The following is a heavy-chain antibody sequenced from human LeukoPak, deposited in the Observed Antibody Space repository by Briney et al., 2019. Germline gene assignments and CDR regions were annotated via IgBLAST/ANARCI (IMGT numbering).Heavy chain of an antibody. CDR1: GGSISSSSYY. CDR3: ARQPEWYRFDP. V-gene: IGHV4-39*01. Sequence: PSETLSLTCTVSGGSISSSSYYWGWIRQPPGKGLEWIGSIYYSGSTYYNPSLKGRVTISVDTSKNQFSLKLSSVTAADTAVYYCARQPEWYRFDPWGQGTLVTVSS. J-gene: IGHJ5*02. CDR2: IYYSGST. D-gene: IGHD1-14*01.